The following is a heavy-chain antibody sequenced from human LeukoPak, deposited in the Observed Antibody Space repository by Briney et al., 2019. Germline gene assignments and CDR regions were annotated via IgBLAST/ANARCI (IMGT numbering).Heavy chain of an antibody. CDR2: ITPSSTYI. J-gene: IGHJ4*02. D-gene: IGHD4-17*01. CDR1: GFTFSSYN. V-gene: IGHV3-21*04. CDR3: ARDLVYSRGDYGYYFDY. Sequence: GGSLRLSCAASGFTFSSYNMNWVRQAPGKGLEWVSSITPSSTYIFYADSVKGRFTISRDNAKNSLSLQMNSLRAEDTAVYYCARDLVYSRGDYGYYFDYWGQGTLVTVSS.